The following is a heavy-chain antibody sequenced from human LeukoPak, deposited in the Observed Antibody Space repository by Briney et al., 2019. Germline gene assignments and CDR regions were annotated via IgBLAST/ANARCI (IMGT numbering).Heavy chain of an antibody. CDR3: ASSILWPRGAFDI. J-gene: IGHJ3*02. V-gene: IGHV4-30-4*08. D-gene: IGHD2-21*01. CDR1: GGSISSGDYY. Sequence: SETLSLTCTVSGGSISSGDYYWSWIRQPPGKGLEWIGYIYYSGSTYYNPSLKCRVTISVDTSKNQFSLKLSSVTAADTAVYYCASSILWPRGAFDIWGQGTMVTVSS. CDR2: IYYSGST.